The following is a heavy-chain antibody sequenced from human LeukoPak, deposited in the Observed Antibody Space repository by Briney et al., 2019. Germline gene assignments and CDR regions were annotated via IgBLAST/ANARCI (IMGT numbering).Heavy chain of an antibody. V-gene: IGHV4-59*01. Sequence: SETLSLTCTVSGGSISSYYWSWIRQPPGKGLEWIGYIYYSGSTNYNPSLKSRVTISVDTSKNQFSLKLSSVTAADTAVYYCARHPRYGSGSSRFDYWGQGTLVTVSS. D-gene: IGHD3-10*01. J-gene: IGHJ4*02. CDR3: ARHPRYGSGSSRFDY. CDR2: IYYSGST. CDR1: GGSISSYY.